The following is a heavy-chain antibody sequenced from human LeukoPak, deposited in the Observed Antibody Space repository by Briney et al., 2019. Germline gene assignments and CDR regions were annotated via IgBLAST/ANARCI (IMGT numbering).Heavy chain of an antibody. J-gene: IGHJ5*02. CDR1: GYTFTGQY. D-gene: IGHD3-3*01. Sequence: ASVKVSCKASGYTFTGQYMHWVRQAPGQGLEWMGWINPNSSGTNYALKFQGRVTLTRDTSISTAYMELSRLRSDDTAVYYCARVNDFWSGYYIGGPWGQGTLVTVSS. CDR2: INPNSSGT. CDR3: ARVNDFWSGYYIGGP. V-gene: IGHV1-2*02.